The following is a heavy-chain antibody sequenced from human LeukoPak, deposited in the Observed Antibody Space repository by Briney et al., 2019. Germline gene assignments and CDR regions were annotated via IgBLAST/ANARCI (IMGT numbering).Heavy chain of an antibody. D-gene: IGHD3-3*01. CDR1: GFTFSSYG. CDR2: ISYDGSNK. Sequence: PGGSLRLSCAASGFTFSSYGMHWVRQAPGKGLEWVAVISYDGSNKYYADSVKGRFTISRDNSKNTLYLQMNSLRAEDTAVYYCAKDRSGYYFDYWGQGTLVTASS. J-gene: IGHJ4*02. V-gene: IGHV3-30*18. CDR3: AKDRSGYYFDY.